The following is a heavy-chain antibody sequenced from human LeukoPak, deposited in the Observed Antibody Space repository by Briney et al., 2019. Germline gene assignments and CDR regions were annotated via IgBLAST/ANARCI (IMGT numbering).Heavy chain of an antibody. J-gene: IGHJ4*02. CDR1: GFTFSNYN. CDR2: LSTSSSYI. Sequence: GGSLRLSCAASGFTFSNYNMNWVRQAPGKGLEWVSSLSTSSSYIYYTDSVKGRFTISRDNAKNSLYLQMNSLRAEDTAVYYCARVGYPLVDYWGQGTLVTVSS. V-gene: IGHV3-21*01. D-gene: IGHD5-18*01. CDR3: ARVGYPLVDY.